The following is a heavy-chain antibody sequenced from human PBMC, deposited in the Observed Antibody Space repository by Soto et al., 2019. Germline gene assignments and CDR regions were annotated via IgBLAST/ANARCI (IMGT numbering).Heavy chain of an antibody. D-gene: IGHD3-10*01. V-gene: IGHV1-18*01. Sequence: GASVKVSCKASGYTFTRSGISWVRQAPGQGPEWMGWISSYNGDTNYAQTFQGRVTMTTDTSTSTAYMQMNNLRADDTAMYYCARDLGLVRGDLYLDYWGQGAAVTVSS. CDR1: GYTFTRSG. CDR3: ARDLGLVRGDLYLDY. CDR2: ISSYNGDT. J-gene: IGHJ4*02.